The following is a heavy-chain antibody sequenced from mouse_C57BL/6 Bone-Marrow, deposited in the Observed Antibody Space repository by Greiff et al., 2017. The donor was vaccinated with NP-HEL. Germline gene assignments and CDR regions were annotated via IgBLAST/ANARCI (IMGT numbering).Heavy chain of an antibody. CDR3: TRRDYGSRGDWFAY. D-gene: IGHD1-1*01. CDR2: IRNKANNHAT. Sequence: EVHLVESGGGLVQPGGSMKLSCAASGFTFSDAWMDWVRQSPEKGLEWVAEIRNKANNHATYYAESVKGRFTISRDDSKSSVYLQMNSLRAEDTGIYYCTRRDYGSRGDWFAYWGQGTLVTVSA. V-gene: IGHV6-6*01. J-gene: IGHJ3*01. CDR1: GFTFSDAW.